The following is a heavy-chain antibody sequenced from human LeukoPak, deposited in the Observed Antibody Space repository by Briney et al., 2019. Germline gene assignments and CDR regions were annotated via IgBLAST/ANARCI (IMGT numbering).Heavy chain of an antibody. CDR2: IYYSGST. J-gene: IGHJ6*02. V-gene: IGHV4-39*01. D-gene: IGHD3-3*01. Sequence: SETLSLTCTVSGGSISSSSYYWGWIRQPPGKGLKWIGGIYYSGSTYYNPSLKSRVTISVDTSKNQFSLKLSSVTAADTAVCYCARHFTDYDFWSGYYRTLYYYYYGMDVWGQGTTVTVSS. CDR1: GGSISSSSYY. CDR3: ARHFTDYDFWSGYYRTLYYYYYGMDV.